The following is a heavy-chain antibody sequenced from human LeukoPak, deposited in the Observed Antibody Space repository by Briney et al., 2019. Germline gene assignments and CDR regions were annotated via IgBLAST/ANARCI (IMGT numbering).Heavy chain of an antibody. J-gene: IGHJ4*02. V-gene: IGHV4-59*01. CDR2: IYYSGST. CDR1: GGSISSYD. D-gene: IGHD2-2*02. CDR3: ARGYCSTNSCYNFDY. Sequence: SETLSLTCTVSGGSISSYDWSWIRQPPGKGREWSGYIYYSGSTNYNPSLKSRVTISVDTSKNQFSLKLSSVTAADTAVYYCARGYCSTNSCYNFDYWGQGTLVTVSS.